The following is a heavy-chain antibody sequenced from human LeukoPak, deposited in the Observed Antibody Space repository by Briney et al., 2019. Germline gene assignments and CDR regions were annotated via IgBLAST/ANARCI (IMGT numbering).Heavy chain of an antibody. Sequence: GGSLRLSCAASGSTFSTYSMNWVRQAPGKGLEWVSYIDTGTSTIYYADSVKGRFTISKDNAKNSLYLQMNSLRAEDTAVYYCARGALRRWWLSGFDYWGQGTLVTVSS. V-gene: IGHV3-48*01. D-gene: IGHD5-12*01. CDR1: GSTFSTYS. CDR3: ARGALRRWWLSGFDY. CDR2: IDTGTSTI. J-gene: IGHJ4*02.